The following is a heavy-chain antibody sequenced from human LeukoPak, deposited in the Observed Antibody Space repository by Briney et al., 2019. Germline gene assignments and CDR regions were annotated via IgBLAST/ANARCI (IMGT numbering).Heavy chain of an antibody. CDR2: IYYSGST. Sequence: PSETLSLTCTVSGGSLSSSSYYWGWIRQPPGKGLEWIGSIYYSGSTYYNPSLKSRVTISVDTSKNQFSLKLSSVTAADTAVYYCAGGTPRYWGQGTLVTVSS. CDR3: AGGTPRY. CDR1: GGSLSSSSYY. V-gene: IGHV4-39*07. J-gene: IGHJ4*02.